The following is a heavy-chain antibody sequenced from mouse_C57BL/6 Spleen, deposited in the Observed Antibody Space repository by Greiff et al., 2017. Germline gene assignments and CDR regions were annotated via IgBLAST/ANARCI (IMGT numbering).Heavy chain of an antibody. Sequence: QVHVKQPGAELVKPGASVKLSCKASGYTFTSYWMHWVKQRPGRGLEWIGRIDPNSGGTKYNEKFKSKATLTVDKPSSTAYMQLSSLTSEDSAVYYCARSLITTVVGGGYFDVWGTGTTVTVSS. CDR1: GYTFTSYW. CDR3: ARSLITTVVGGGYFDV. J-gene: IGHJ1*03. V-gene: IGHV1-72*01. D-gene: IGHD1-1*01. CDR2: IDPNSGGT.